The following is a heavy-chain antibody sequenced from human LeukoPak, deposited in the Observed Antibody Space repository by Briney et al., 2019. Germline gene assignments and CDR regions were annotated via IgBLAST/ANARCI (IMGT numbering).Heavy chain of an antibody. CDR3: AKVHLLTMISYMDV. Sequence: PGGSLRLSCAASGFTFSSYGMHWVRQAPGKGLEWVAFIRYDGSNKYYADSVKGRFTISRDNSKNTLYLQMNSLRAEDTAVYYCAKVHLLTMISYMDVWGKGTTVTISS. D-gene: IGHD3-22*01. CDR1: GFTFSSYG. J-gene: IGHJ6*03. V-gene: IGHV3-30*02. CDR2: IRYDGSNK.